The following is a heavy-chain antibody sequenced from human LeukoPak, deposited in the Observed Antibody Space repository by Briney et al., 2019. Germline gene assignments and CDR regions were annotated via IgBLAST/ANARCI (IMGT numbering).Heavy chain of an antibody. CDR1: GFTFSRYW. J-gene: IGHJ1*01. D-gene: IGHD3-22*01. CDR2: ISGDGSTT. CDR3: ATGNYYDSRGYYTFGH. V-gene: IGHV3-74*01. Sequence: GGSLRLSCAASGFTFSRYWMHWVRQAPGKGLVWVSRISGDGSTTSYADSVKGGFTISRDNAKNTLYLQMNSLRAEDTAVYYFATGNYYDSRGYYTFGHWGQGTLVTVSS.